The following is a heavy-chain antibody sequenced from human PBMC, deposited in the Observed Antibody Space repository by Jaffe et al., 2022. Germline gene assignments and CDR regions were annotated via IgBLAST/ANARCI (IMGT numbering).Heavy chain of an antibody. CDR2: TRNRGRNYTT. J-gene: IGHJ4*02. Sequence: EVQLVESGGGLVQPGGSLRLSCAVSGFTLSDHHMDWVRQSPGKGLEWVGRTRNRGRNYTTEYAASVKGRFTISRDDSKNSVYLQMTSLKSEDTAVYYCARDDSSGDDSAFDYWGQGTLVTVSS. D-gene: IGHD2-21*02. CDR1: GFTLSDHH. CDR3: ARDDSSGDDSAFDY. V-gene: IGHV3-72*01.